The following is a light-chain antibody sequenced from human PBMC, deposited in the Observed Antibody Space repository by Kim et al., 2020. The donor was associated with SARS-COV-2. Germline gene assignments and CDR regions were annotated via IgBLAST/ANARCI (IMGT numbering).Light chain of an antibody. Sequence: ASVGDRVTITCRASQSISSYLNWYQQKPGKAPKLLSYAASSLQSGVPSRFSGSGSGTDFTLTISSLQPEDFATYYCQQSYSTPWTFGQGTKVEIK. CDR2: AAS. J-gene: IGKJ1*01. V-gene: IGKV1-39*01. CDR3: QQSYSTPWT. CDR1: QSISSY.